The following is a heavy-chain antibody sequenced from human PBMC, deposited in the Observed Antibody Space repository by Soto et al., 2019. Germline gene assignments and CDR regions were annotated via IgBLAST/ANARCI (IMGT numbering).Heavy chain of an antibody. V-gene: IGHV4-30-4*01. Sequence: PSETLSLTCTVSGGSISSGDYYWSWIRQPPGKGLEWIGYIYYSGSTYYNPSLKSRVTISVDTSKNQFSLKLSSVTAADTAVYYCARVRVDYYDSSGYYLFDYWGQGTLVT. CDR2: IYYSGST. CDR3: ARVRVDYYDSSGYYLFDY. CDR1: GGSISSGDYY. J-gene: IGHJ4*02. D-gene: IGHD3-22*01.